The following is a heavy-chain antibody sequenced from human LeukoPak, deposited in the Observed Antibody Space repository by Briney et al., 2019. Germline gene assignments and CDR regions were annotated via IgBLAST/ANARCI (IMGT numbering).Heavy chain of an antibody. CDR1: GGSFSGYY. CDR2: INHSGST. CDR3: ARHLGGNFGSGTHFVY. V-gene: IGHV4-34*01. J-gene: IGHJ4*02. D-gene: IGHD3-10*01. Sequence: SETLSLTCSVYGGSFSGYYWSWIRQPPGKGLDWIGEINHSGSTNYNPSLKSRVTISVDTSKNQFSLKLSSVTAADTAVYYCARHLGGNFGSGTHFVYWGPGTLVTVSS.